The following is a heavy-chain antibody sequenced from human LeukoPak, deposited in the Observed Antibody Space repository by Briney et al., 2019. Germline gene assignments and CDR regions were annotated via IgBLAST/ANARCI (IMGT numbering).Heavy chain of an antibody. J-gene: IGHJ4*02. CDR1: GFTVSSNY. V-gene: IGHV3-53*01. D-gene: IGHD1-14*01. CDR2: IYSGGST. Sequence: GGSLRLSCAASGFTVSSNYTSWVRQAPGKGLEWVSVIYSGGSTYYADSVKGRFTISRDNSKNTLYLQMNSLRAEDTAVYYCASHHEQPPLDYWGQGTLVTVSS. CDR3: ASHHEQPPLDY.